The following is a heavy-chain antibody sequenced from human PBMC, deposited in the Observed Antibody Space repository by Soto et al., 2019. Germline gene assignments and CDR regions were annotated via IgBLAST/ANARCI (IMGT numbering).Heavy chain of an antibody. Sequence: QVQLVQSGAEVKKPGASVKVSCKASGYTFTSYGISWVRQAPGQGLEWMGWISAYNGNTNCAQKLQGRGTMTTDTATRLAYMELRILRSDDPAVYYCASGADGDYRGQGTLVTVSS. CDR3: ASGADGDY. CDR2: ISAYNGNT. D-gene: IGHD3-10*01. V-gene: IGHV1-18*01. J-gene: IGHJ4*02. CDR1: GYTFTSYG.